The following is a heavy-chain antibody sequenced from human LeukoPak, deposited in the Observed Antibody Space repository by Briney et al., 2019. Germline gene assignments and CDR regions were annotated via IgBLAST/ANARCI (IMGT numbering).Heavy chain of an antibody. V-gene: IGHV3-23*01. CDR1: GFTFNTYA. J-gene: IGHJ5*02. D-gene: IGHD3-10*01. CDR2: ISGSGGNT. CDR3: AKEGVYGSGSYRYNWFDP. Sequence: GGSLRLSCAASGFTFNTYAMAWVRQAPGKGLEWVSAISGSGGNTYYADSMKSRFTISRDNSKNTLYLQMNSLRAEDTAVYYCAKEGVYGSGSYRYNWFDPWGQGTLVTVSS.